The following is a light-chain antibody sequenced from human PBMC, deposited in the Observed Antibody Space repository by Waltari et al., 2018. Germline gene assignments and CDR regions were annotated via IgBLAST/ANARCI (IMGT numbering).Light chain of an antibody. CDR2: YTS. V-gene: IGKV3D-20*01. Sequence: EIVLTQSPATLSLSPGERATLSCGASESIASNYFAWYQHRPGLPPRLLIHYTSMRATCIPDRFSGAGSGTDFTLTISRLEPEDFAVYYCQQYGGSPTFGQGTKVEIK. J-gene: IGKJ1*01. CDR1: ESIASNY. CDR3: QQYGGSPT.